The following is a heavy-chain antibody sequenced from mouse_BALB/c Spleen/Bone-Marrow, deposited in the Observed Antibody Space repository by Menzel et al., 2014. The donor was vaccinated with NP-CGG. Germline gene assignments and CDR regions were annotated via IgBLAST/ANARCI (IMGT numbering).Heavy chain of an antibody. V-gene: IGHV1S81*02. CDR3: ASGPWYFDV. CDR2: INPTNGST. D-gene: IGHD3-1*01. Sequence: VKVQQAGAELVRPGVSVKLSCKASGYTFTSYWMHWIMQRPEQGHERIGEINPTNGSTNYNEEFKTKATLTVDKSSSTSYMPLNYLTSQRSAVYYCASGPWYFDVWGAGTTVTVSS. J-gene: IGHJ1*01. CDR1: GYTFTSYW.